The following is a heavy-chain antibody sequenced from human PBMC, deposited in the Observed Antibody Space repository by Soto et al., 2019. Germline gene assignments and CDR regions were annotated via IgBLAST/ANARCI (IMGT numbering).Heavy chain of an antibody. CDR3: ARQYTAMTRWYYFDY. J-gene: IGHJ4*02. Sequence: SETLSLTCTVSGCSIGSYYLSWIRQPPGKGLEWIGYIYNSGSTNYNPSLESRVTISVDTSKNQFSLKLSSVTAADTAVYYCARQYTAMTRWYYFDYWGQGTLVTVSS. CDR1: GCSIGSYY. V-gene: IGHV4-59*01. D-gene: IGHD5-18*01. CDR2: IYNSGST.